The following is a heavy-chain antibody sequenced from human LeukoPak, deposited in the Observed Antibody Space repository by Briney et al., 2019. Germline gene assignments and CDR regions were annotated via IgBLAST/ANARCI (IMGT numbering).Heavy chain of an antibody. V-gene: IGHV3-30-3*02. CDR2: ISYDGTNK. CDR3: AKTCGSNWALDY. D-gene: IGHD6-13*01. J-gene: IGHJ4*02. Sequence: EPGSSLRPSWAASAFTFSSYTMHSVRQAPGTGREWVAFISYDGTNKYYAYSVKGRFTISRDTSKNSLYLQMNSLRAEDTAVYYCAKTCGSNWALDYWGQGTLVTVSS. CDR1: AFTFSSYT.